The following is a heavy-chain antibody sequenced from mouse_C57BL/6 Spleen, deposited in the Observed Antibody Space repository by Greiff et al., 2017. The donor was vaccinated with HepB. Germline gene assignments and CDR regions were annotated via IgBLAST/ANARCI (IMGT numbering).Heavy chain of an antibody. CDR3: AMDYGSSYGYFDV. CDR2: IHPSDSDT. Sequence: QVQLQQPGADLVKPGASVKVSCKASGYTFTSYWMHWVKQSPGQGLEWIGRIHPSDSDTNYNQKFKGKSTLTVDKSSSTAYLQLSSLTSEDAAVYYCAMDYGSSYGYFDVWGTGATVTVS. D-gene: IGHD1-1*01. J-gene: IGHJ1*03. CDR1: GYTFTSYW. V-gene: IGHV1-74*01.